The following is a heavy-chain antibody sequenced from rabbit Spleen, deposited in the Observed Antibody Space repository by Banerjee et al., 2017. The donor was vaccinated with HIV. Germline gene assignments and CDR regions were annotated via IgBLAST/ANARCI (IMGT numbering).Heavy chain of an antibody. CDR2: IFVRSAGNT. CDR3: ARGQDYTYDYAGAAYTTLHYFDL. CDR1: GFDLNSYYY. D-gene: IGHD6-1*01. Sequence: QSLEESGGGLVKPEGSLTLTCKTSGFDLNSYYYMCWVRQAPGKGLEWIACIFVRSAGNTYYANWAKGRFTISKTSSTTVTLQMPSLTAADTATYFCARGQDYTYDYAGAAYTTLHYFDLWGPGTLVTVS. J-gene: IGHJ4*01. V-gene: IGHV1S40*01.